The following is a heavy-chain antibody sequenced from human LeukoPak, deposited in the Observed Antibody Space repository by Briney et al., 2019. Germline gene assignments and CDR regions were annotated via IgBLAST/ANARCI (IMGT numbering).Heavy chain of an antibody. V-gene: IGHV1-2*02. CDR3: ARETVTPYYFDY. CDR1: GYTFSGHY. Sequence: GASVKVSCKASGYTFSGHYMHWVRQAPGQGLEWMGWINPNSGGTNYAQKLQGRVTMTTDTSTSTAYMELRSLRSDDTAVYYCARETVTPYYFDYWGQGTLVTVSS. CDR2: INPNSGGT. J-gene: IGHJ4*02. D-gene: IGHD4-17*01.